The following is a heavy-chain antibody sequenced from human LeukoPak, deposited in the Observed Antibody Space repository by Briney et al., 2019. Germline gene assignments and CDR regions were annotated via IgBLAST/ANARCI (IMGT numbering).Heavy chain of an antibody. CDR3: ARANFLYCSSSTCLFDY. CDR2: INPNDGDT. Sequence: ASVKVSCKASGYTFTDYYMHWVRQAPGQGFEWMGWINPNDGDTTYAQKFQGRVTMTRDTSISTAHMEVSRLRSDDTAVYYCARANFLYCSSSTCLFDYWGQGTLVTVSS. D-gene: IGHD2-2*01. CDR1: GYTFTDYY. J-gene: IGHJ4*02. V-gene: IGHV1-2*02.